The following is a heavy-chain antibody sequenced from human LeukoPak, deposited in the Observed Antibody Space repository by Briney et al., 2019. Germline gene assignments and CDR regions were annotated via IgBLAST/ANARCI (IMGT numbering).Heavy chain of an antibody. CDR1: RFSLDDYA. J-gene: IGHJ4*02. Sequence: RCLTPAWPVARFSLDDYAMHWVRPAPRKGMEWDSGTSWNSGSIGYADSVKGRFTICRGNAENSPCLQMSSVRAEDTALYYCANAALRFWEWYSVNTHFDYWGQGTLVTVSS. CDR3: ANAALRFWEWYSVNTHFDY. D-gene: IGHD3-3*01. V-gene: IGHV3-9*01. CDR2: TSWNSGSI.